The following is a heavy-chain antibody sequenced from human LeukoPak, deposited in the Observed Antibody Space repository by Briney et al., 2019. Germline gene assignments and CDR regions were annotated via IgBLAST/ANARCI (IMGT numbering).Heavy chain of an antibody. CDR3: AALARDY. V-gene: IGHV3-53*01. J-gene: IGHJ4*02. CDR1: GFIVSSTY. D-gene: IGHD3-3*02. Sequence: GGSLRLSCAVSGFIVSSTYMTWVRQAPGKGLEWVSVIHNEGSTYHADSVKGRFTISRDNSKNTLYLQMNSLRVEDTAAYYCAALARDYWGQGTLVTVSS. CDR2: IHNEGST.